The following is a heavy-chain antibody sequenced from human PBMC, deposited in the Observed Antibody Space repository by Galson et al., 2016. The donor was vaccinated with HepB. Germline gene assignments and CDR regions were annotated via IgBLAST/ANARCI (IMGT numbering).Heavy chain of an antibody. D-gene: IGHD2-15*01. CDR3: ARESAGSFWFDP. J-gene: IGHJ5*02. CDR2: ITASGGRA. CDR1: GYPFTNFY. Sequence: SVKVSCKASGYPFTNFYIHWLRQAPGQGLEWMGIITASGGRARYAQAFQGRVIVTRDTSTGTVYMEMSSLRSEDTAVYYCARESAGSFWFDPWGHGTLVTVSS. V-gene: IGHV1-46*01.